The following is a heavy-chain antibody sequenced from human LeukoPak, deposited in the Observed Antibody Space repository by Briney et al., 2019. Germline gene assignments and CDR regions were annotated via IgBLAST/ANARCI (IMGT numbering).Heavy chain of an antibody. CDR3: ARDSTVTGTQV. J-gene: IGHJ4*02. CDR2: IYYSGST. D-gene: IGHD1-20*01. CDR1: GGSISSYY. Sequence: SETLSLTCTVSGGSISSYYWSWIRQPPGKGLEWIGYIYYSGSTNYNPSLKSRVTISVDTSKNQFSLKLSSVTAADTAVYYCARDSTVTGTQVWGQGTLVTVSS. V-gene: IGHV4-59*12.